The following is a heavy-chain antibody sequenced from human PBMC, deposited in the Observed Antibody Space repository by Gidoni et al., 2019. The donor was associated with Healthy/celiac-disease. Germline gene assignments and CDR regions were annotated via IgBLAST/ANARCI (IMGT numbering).Heavy chain of an antibody. CDR1: CGSFSGYY. CDR2: INQSGST. D-gene: IGHD6-19*01. Sequence: QVQLQQWCAGLLKPSETLSLTCAVYCGSFSGYYWTWIRQPPGKGLEWIGGINQSGSTNYNPSRKSRVTISVEQSKNQFSLKLSTVTAADTDVYYCERGRGGWNYYYYMDVWGKGTTVTVSS. J-gene: IGHJ6*03. CDR3: ERGRGGWNYYYYMDV. V-gene: IGHV4-34*01.